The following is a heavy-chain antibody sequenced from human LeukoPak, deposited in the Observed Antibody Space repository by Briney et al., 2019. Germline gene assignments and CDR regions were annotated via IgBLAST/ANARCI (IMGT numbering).Heavy chain of an antibody. V-gene: IGHV3-30*18. Sequence: PGGSLRLSCVPSGFTFSSYGMHWVRQVPGKGVAWVAVISYDAKSSYHVDSVKGRFPLSRENSQKTLYLQMNSLGAEETGVLLLAKDLHHGSGSPLRLSFAYWGQGTLVTVSS. CDR1: GFTFSSYG. D-gene: IGHD3-10*01. J-gene: IGHJ4*02. CDR2: ISYDAKSS. CDR3: AKDLHHGSGSPLRLSFAY.